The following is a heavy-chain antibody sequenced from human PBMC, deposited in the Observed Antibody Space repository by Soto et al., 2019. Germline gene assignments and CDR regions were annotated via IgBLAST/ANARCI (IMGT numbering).Heavy chain of an antibody. CDR2: IRTRENT. CDR3: ARGWDDRSGYRIDY. CDR1: GGSIRGYY. V-gene: IGHV4-4*07. D-gene: IGHD3-22*01. Sequence: PSETLSLTCSVSGGSIRGYYWSWIRQPAGKGLEWIGCIRTRENTNSNPSLRSRVTMSVDTSSNQFSLKLSSVNAADTAVYYCARGWDDRSGYRIDYWGQGALVTVSS. J-gene: IGHJ4*02.